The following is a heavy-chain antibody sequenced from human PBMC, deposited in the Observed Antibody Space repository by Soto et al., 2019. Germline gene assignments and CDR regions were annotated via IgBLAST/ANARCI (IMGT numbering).Heavy chain of an antibody. J-gene: IGHJ6*02. Sequence: SETLSLTCTVSGGSISSGGYYWSWIRQHPGKGLEWIGYIYYSGSTYYNPSLKSRVTISVDTSKNQFSLKLSSVTAADTAVYYCARSSSYYYYYGMDVWGQGTTVTVSS. D-gene: IGHD6-13*01. CDR3: ARSSSYYYYYGMDV. CDR1: GGSISSGGYY. V-gene: IGHV4-31*03. CDR2: IYYSGST.